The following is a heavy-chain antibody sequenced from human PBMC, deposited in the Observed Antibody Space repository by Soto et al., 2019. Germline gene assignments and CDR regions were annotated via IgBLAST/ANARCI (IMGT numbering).Heavy chain of an antibody. J-gene: IGHJ4*02. D-gene: IGHD5-12*01. V-gene: IGHV1-24*01. CDR1: GYTLTELS. Sequence: ASVKVSCKVSGYTLTELSMHWVRQAPGKGLEWMGGFDPEDGETIYAQKFQGRVTMTEDTSTDTAYMELSSLRSEDTAVYYCATSLDIVATITSYYFDYWGQGTLFTVSS. CDR3: ATSLDIVATITSYYFDY. CDR2: FDPEDGET.